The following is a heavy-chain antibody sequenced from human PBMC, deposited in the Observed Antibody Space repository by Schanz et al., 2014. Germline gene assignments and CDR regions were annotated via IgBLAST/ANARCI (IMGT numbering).Heavy chain of an antibody. J-gene: IGHJ6*02. V-gene: IGHV1-46*01. CDR2: INPSGGGT. CDR1: GYTFSDYG. D-gene: IGHD5-18*01. CDR3: ARGPSQGYSYGHNIGAYYYGMDV. Sequence: QVQLVQSGDEVKKPGASVKVSCKTSGYTFSDYGITWVRQAPGQGLEWMGIINPSGGGTSYALRFQDRVTVTRDTSRSTVYMELSSLRSEDTAVYYCARGPSQGYSYGHNIGAYYYGMDVWGQGTTVTVSS.